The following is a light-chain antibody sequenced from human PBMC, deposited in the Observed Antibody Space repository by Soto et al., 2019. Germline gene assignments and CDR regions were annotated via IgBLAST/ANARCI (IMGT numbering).Light chain of an antibody. Sequence: EIVLTQSPATLSLSPGERATLSCRASQSVSSNLAWYQQKLGQAPRLLIYDAFNRATGIPARFSGSGSGTDFTLIISDLEPEDFAVYYCQQRSSWPTCGQGTKLKIK. CDR3: QQRSSWPT. CDR2: DAF. V-gene: IGKV3-11*01. J-gene: IGKJ2*01. CDR1: QSVSSN.